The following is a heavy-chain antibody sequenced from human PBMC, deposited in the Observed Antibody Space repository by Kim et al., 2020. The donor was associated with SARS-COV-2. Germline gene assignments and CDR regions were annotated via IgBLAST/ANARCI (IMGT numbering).Heavy chain of an antibody. CDR1: GFSLSSSPVG. CDR2: IYWDDDK. J-gene: IGHJ2*01. V-gene: IGHV2-5*02. CDR3: AHSVAYCGGGCFGYWYFDL. Sequence: SGPTLVNPTQTLTLTCTFSGFSLSSSPVGVGWIRQPPGKALEWLALIYWDDDKRYSPSLKSRLTITKDTSKNQVVLTVTNMDPVDTATYYCAHSVAYCGGGCFGYWYFDLWVRGTLVTVSS. D-gene: IGHD2-21*02.